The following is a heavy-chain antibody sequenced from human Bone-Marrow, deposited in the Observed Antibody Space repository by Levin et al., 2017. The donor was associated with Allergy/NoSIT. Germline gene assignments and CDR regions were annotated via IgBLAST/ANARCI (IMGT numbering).Heavy chain of an antibody. CDR3: ARRYYDYIWGSYRPRGGYFDY. V-gene: IGHV4-34*01. CDR2: INHSGST. J-gene: IGHJ4*02. Sequence: PSETLSLTCAVYGGSFSGYYWSWIRQPPGKGLEWIGEINHSGSTNYNPSLKSRVTISVDTSKNQFSLKLSSVTAADTAVYYCARRYYDYIWGSYRPRGGYFDYWGQGTLVTVSS. CDR1: GGSFSGYY. D-gene: IGHD3-16*02.